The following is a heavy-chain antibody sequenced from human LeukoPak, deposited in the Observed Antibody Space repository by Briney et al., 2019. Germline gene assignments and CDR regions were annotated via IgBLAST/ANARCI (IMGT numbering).Heavy chain of an antibody. CDR1: GFTFSSYS. J-gene: IGHJ4*02. D-gene: IGHD5-18*01. Sequence: GGSLRLTCAASGFTFSSYSMNWVRQAPGKGLEWVSSISSSSSYIYYADSVKGRFTISRDNAKNSLYLQMNSLRAEDTAVYYCARGSLQLWQRWYFDSWGQGTLVTVSS. CDR2: ISSSSSYI. CDR3: ARGSLQLWQRWYFDS. V-gene: IGHV3-21*01.